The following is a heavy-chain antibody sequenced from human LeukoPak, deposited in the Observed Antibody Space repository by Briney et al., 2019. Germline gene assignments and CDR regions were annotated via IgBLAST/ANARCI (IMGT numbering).Heavy chain of an antibody. Sequence: PLETLSLTCTVSGGSISSYYWSWIRQPPGKGLEWIGYIYYSGSTNYNPSLKSRVTISVDTSKNQFSLKLSSVTAADTAVYYCAGWLGATIYAFDPWGQGTLVTVSS. D-gene: IGHD1-26*01. J-gene: IGHJ5*02. CDR2: IYYSGST. CDR1: GGSISSYY. CDR3: AGWLGATIYAFDP. V-gene: IGHV4-59*01.